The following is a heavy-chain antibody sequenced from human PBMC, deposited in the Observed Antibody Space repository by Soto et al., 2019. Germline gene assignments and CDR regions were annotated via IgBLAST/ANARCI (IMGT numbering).Heavy chain of an antibody. Sequence: EVQLLESGGGLVQPGGSLRLSCAASGFTFSSYAMSWVRQAPGKGLEWVSAISGSGGSTYYADSVKGRFTISRDNSKNPLYLQMNSLRAEDTAVYYCAKFRGDFWSGYYLPPFDYWGQGTLVTVSS. V-gene: IGHV3-23*01. CDR2: ISGSGGST. J-gene: IGHJ4*02. D-gene: IGHD3-3*01. CDR3: AKFRGDFWSGYYLPPFDY. CDR1: GFTFSSYA.